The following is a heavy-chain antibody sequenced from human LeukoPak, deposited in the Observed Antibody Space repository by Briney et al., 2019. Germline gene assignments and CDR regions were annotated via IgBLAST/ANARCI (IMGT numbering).Heavy chain of an antibody. CDR3: ARDPPWSGYDS. CDR1: GFTFSSYS. CDR2: ISSSSSTI. Sequence: GSLRLSCAASGFTFSSYSMNWVRQAPGKGLEWVSYISSSSSTIYYADSVKGRFTISRDNAKNSLYLQMNGLRAEDTAVYYCARDPPWSGYDSWGQGTLVTVSS. V-gene: IGHV3-48*01. D-gene: IGHD5-12*01. J-gene: IGHJ5*02.